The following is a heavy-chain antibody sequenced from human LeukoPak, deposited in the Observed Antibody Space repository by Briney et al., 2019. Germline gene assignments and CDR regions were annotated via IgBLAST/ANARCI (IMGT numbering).Heavy chain of an antibody. CDR3: ARGLYSSGYIDGDYYYYYGMDV. V-gene: IGHV1-69*01. Sequence: SVKVSCKASGGTFSSYAISWVRQAPGQGLEWMGGIIPIFGTANYAQEFQGRVTITADESTSTAYMELSSLRSEDTAVYYCARGLYSSGYIDGDYYYYYGMDVWGQGTTVTVSS. J-gene: IGHJ6*02. CDR2: IIPIFGTA. D-gene: IGHD6-19*01. CDR1: GGTFSSYA.